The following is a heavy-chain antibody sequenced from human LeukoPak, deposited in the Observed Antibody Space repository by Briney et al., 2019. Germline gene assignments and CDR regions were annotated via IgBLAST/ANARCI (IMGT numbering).Heavy chain of an antibody. Sequence: PSETLSLTCTVSGDSIISNNFYWGWIPQPPGKGLEWLGSIYYTGTTYYSTSLKSRVPISVDSSNNQYSLKVSSVTAADTAFYYCVRLPTGYPNWFDPWGQGTLVTVSS. V-gene: IGHV4-39*01. CDR1: GDSIISNNFY. CDR2: IYYTGTT. CDR3: VRLPTGYPNWFDP. D-gene: IGHD3-16*02. J-gene: IGHJ5*02.